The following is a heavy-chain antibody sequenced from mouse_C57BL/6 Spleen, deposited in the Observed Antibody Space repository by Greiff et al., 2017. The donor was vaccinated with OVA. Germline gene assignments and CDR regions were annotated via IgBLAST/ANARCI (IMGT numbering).Heavy chain of an antibody. CDR2: IYPGSGST. J-gene: IGHJ2*01. CDR3: ASFSTGSYYCGY. CDR1: GYTFTSYW. Sequence: QVQLQQPGAELVKPGASVKMSCKASGYTFTSYWITWVKQRPGQGLEWIGDIYPGSGSTNYNEKFKSKATLTVDTSSSTAYMQLSSLTSEDSAVYYCASFSTGSYYCGYRGKGTTLTAAS. V-gene: IGHV1-55*01.